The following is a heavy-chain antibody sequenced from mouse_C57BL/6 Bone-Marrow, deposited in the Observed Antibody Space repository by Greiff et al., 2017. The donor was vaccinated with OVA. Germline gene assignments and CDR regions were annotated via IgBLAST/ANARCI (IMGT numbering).Heavy chain of an antibody. D-gene: IGHD2-5*01. CDR3: TRAYYSNLGYWYFEV. V-gene: IGHV1-42*01. Sequence: EVKLMESGPELVKPGASVKISCKASGYSFTGYYMNWVKQSPEKSLEWIGEINPSTGGTTYNQKFKAKATLTVDKSSSTAYMQLQSLTSEDSAVYYCTRAYYSNLGYWYFEVWGTGTTVTVSS. CDR2: INPSTGGT. J-gene: IGHJ1*03. CDR1: GYSFTGYY.